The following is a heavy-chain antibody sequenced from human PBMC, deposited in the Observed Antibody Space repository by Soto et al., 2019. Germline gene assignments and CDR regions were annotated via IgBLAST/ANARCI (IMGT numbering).Heavy chain of an antibody. CDR2: INAGNGNT. V-gene: IGHV1-3*01. Sequence: VXQAPGPRLEWMGWINAGNGNTKYSQKFQDRVTITRDTSASTAYMELSSLRSEDTAVYYCARDVISGPSYPTAMDVWGKGTTVTVSS. J-gene: IGHJ6*03. CDR3: ARDVISGPSYPTAMDV. D-gene: IGHD1-26*01.